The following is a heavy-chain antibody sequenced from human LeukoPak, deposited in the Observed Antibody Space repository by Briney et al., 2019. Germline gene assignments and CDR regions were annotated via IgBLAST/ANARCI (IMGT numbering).Heavy chain of an antibody. CDR1: GDSISNYY. Sequence: SETLSLTCTVSGDSISNYYWSWIRQPAGKGLEWIGRISTSGSTNYNPSLKSRVTMSVNTSKNQFSLKLSSVTAADTAVYYCARDGGIAVAGTPHWGQGTLVTVSS. J-gene: IGHJ4*02. CDR2: ISTSGST. CDR3: ARDGGIAVAGTPH. V-gene: IGHV4-4*07. D-gene: IGHD6-19*01.